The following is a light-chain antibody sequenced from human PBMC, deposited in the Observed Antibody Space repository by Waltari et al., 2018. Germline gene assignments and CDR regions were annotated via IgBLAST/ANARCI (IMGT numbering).Light chain of an antibody. J-gene: IGLJ1*01. CDR1: SSDVGGYNY. CDR3: CAYAGSYTYV. CDR2: EVS. Sequence: QSALTQPRSVSGSPGQSVTISCTGTSSDVGGYNYVSSYQQHPGRAPKLRIYEVSKRPSGGRDRFSGSKSGNTASLTISGLQAEDEADFYCCAYAGSYTYVFGTGTKVTVL. V-gene: IGLV2-11*01.